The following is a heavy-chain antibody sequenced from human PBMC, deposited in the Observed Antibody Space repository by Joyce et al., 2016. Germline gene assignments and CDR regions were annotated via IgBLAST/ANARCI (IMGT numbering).Heavy chain of an antibody. CDR2: IFPGDSET. D-gene: IGHD3-9*01. CDR1: GYSFTSDW. Sequence: EVQLVQSGAEVKKPGESLKISCKGFGYSFTSDWIGWVRQMPGKGLEWRGFIFPGDSETRYSPSCQGQVTISADKSISTAYLQWSSLKASDTAMYYCAREEKKYDILTGYTDTFDTWGQGTMVTVSS. V-gene: IGHV5-51*01. CDR3: AREEKKYDILTGYTDTFDT. J-gene: IGHJ3*02.